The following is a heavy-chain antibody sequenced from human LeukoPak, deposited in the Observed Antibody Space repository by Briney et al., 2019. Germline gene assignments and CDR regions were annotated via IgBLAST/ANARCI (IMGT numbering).Heavy chain of an antibody. CDR2: ISGSGGST. D-gene: IGHD1-26*01. CDR1: GFTFSSYA. V-gene: IGHV3-23*01. Sequence: GGSLRLSCAASGFTFSSYAMSWVRQAPGKGLEWVSAISGSGGSTYYADSVKGRCTISRDNGKNSMYLQMHSLRAEDTAVYYCVRAEVGTTLKYYYYYMDVWGKGTPVTVSS. J-gene: IGHJ6*03. CDR3: VRAEVGTTLKYYYYYMDV.